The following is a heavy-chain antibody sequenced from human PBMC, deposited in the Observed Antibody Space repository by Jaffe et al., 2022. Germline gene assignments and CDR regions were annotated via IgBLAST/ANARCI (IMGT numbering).Heavy chain of an antibody. Sequence: EVQLVQSGAEVKKPGESLKISCKGSGYSFTSYWIGWVRQMPGKGLEWMGIIYPGDSDTRYSPSFQGQVTISADKSISTAYLQWSSLKASDTAMYYCVRQGGPDYGGNSEAAGDHYRDYWGQGTLVTVSS. J-gene: IGHJ4*02. CDR3: VRQGGPDYGGNSEAAGDHYRDY. D-gene: IGHD4-17*01. CDR1: GYSFTSYW. V-gene: IGHV5-51*01. CDR2: IYPGDSDT.